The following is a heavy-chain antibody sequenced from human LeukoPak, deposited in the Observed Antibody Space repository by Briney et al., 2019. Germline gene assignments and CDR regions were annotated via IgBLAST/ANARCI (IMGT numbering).Heavy chain of an antibody. CDR3: AKDEGSSSFYYYYGMDV. CDR2: ISGSGGST. Sequence: PGGSLRLSCAASGFTFSSYSMSWVRQAPGKGLEWVSAISGSGGSTYYADSVKGRFTISRDNSKNTLYLQMNSLRAEDTAVYYCAKDEGSSSFYYYYGMDVWGQGTTVTVPS. D-gene: IGHD6-6*01. J-gene: IGHJ6*02. V-gene: IGHV3-23*01. CDR1: GFTFSSYS.